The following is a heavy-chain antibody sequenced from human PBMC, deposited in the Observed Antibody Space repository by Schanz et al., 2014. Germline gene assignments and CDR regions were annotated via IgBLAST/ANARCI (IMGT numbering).Heavy chain of an antibody. D-gene: IGHD5-12*01. V-gene: IGHV4-61*02. CDR3: AQDATWRLDL. CDR2: VFPNGIT. J-gene: IGHJ2*01. Sequence: QVQLQESGPGLVKPSQTLSLTCTVSGGSIRSGTSYWSWIRQPAGKALEWVGRVFPNGITNYNPSLKTRVTISLDLSRHRFSLTLTSQAAADTAVYYCAQDATWRLDLWGRGTLVTVSS. CDR1: GGSIRSGTSY.